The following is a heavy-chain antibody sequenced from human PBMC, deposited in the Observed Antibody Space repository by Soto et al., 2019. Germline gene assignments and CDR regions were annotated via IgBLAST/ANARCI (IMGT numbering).Heavy chain of an antibody. Sequence: GEALKIYCKGAGYSFTRYLIGWASQMHGKGLEWMGIIYPGDSDTRYSPSFQGQVTISADKSISTAYLQWSSLKASDTAMDGRARRQLEKFDYWGKGTLVTVSS. CDR2: IYPGDSDT. D-gene: IGHD1-1*01. CDR1: GYSFTRYL. CDR3: ARRQLEKFDY. J-gene: IGHJ4*02. V-gene: IGHV5-51*01.